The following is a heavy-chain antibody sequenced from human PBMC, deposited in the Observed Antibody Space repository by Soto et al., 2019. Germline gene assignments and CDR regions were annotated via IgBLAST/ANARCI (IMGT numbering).Heavy chain of an antibody. Sequence: ASVKVSCKGSGYTFKAYAMHWVRQAPGHRLEWMGWINSGNGKTKYSQKFQDRVTITSDTSAKTAYMELRSLGSEDTAVYYCAREWAAIKFFGVLNPSFGMDDWGQGTTVTVS. D-gene: IGHD2-8*01. V-gene: IGHV1-3*01. CDR2: INSGNGKT. CDR3: AREWAAIKFFGVLNPSFGMDD. J-gene: IGHJ6*02. CDR1: GYTFKAYA.